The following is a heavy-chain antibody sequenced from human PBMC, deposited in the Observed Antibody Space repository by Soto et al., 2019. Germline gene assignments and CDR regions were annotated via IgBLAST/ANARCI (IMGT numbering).Heavy chain of an antibody. J-gene: IGHJ4*02. CDR1: GFTFSSYN. V-gene: IGHV3-48*02. D-gene: IGHD3-22*01. CDR2: ISSSGNTI. Sequence: PGGSLRLSCAASGFTFSSYNMNWVRQAPGKGLEWASYISSSGNTIYYTDSVKGRFTISRDSAKNSLYLQMNSLRDEDTAVYYCARDTLIYYYYDSSGYSLGLDYWGQGTLVTVSS. CDR3: ARDTLIYYYYDSSGYSLGLDY.